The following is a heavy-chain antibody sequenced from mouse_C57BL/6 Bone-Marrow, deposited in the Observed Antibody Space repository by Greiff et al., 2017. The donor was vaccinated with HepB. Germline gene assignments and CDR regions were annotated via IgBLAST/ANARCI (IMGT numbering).Heavy chain of an antibody. V-gene: IGHV5-15*01. J-gene: IGHJ3*01. Sequence: DVMLVESGGGLVQPGGSLKLSCAASGFTFSDYGMAWVRQAPRKGPEWVAFISNLAYSIYYADTVTGRFTISRENAKNTLYLEMSSLRSEDTAMYYCARYYYGSSPFAYWGQGTLVTVSA. CDR2: ISNLAYSI. CDR1: GFTFSDYG. D-gene: IGHD1-1*01. CDR3: ARYYYGSSPFAY.